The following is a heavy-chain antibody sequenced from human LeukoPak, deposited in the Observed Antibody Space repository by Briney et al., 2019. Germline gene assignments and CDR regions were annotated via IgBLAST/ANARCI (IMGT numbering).Heavy chain of an antibody. Sequence: GGSLRLSCAASGFTFSDHCMDWVRQAPGKGLEWVGRTRNKANSYTTEYAASVKGRFTISRDDSKKSLYLQMNSLKTEDTAVYYCARETDNNSWSWDIWGQGTMVTVSS. CDR3: ARETDNNSWSWDI. CDR2: TRNKANSYTT. J-gene: IGHJ3*02. CDR1: GFTFSDHC. V-gene: IGHV3-72*01. D-gene: IGHD6-13*01.